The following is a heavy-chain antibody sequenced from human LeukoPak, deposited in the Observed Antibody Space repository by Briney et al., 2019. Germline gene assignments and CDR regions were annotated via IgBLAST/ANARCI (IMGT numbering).Heavy chain of an antibody. Sequence: PGGSLRLSCVGSGFNFIDNSMHWVRQAPGKGLEWVSSISSGNTCIHYRDSVEGRFTISRDNAKNSLFLQMNNLRADDTAVYFCARGYCSGTSCYMFDSWGQGTRVTVSS. CDR3: ARGYCSGTSCYMFDS. V-gene: IGHV3-21*01. CDR1: GFNFIDNS. CDR2: ISSGNTCI. J-gene: IGHJ4*02. D-gene: IGHD2-2*02.